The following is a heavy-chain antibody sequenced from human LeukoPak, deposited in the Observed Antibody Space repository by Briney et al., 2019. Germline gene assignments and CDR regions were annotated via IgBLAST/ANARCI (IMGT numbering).Heavy chain of an antibody. CDR2: LSSSGGT. D-gene: IGHD6-13*01. V-gene: IGHV4-61*02. CDR3: TRGTSWFFTN. J-gene: IGHJ1*01. CDR1: GDSISSRTYY. Sequence: SETLSLTCTVSGDSISSRTYYWGWIRQSAGKGLEWIGRLSSSGGTTDNPSLQNRVTISRDTSQNQFFLTLTSVTAADTALYYCTRGTSWFFTNWGQGILVTVSS.